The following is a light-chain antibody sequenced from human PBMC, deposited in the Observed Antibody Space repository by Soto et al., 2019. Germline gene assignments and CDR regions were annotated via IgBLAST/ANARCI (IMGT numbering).Light chain of an antibody. CDR3: SSYTSSSTLV. Sequence: QSALTQPASVSGSPGQSITISCTGTSSDVGDFDCVSWYQQHPGKAPKLMIYEVSDRPSGVSNRFSGSKSGDTASLTISGLPAEDDADYYCSSYTSSSTLVFGGGTKLTVL. CDR1: SSDVGDFDC. J-gene: IGLJ2*01. V-gene: IGLV2-14*01. CDR2: EVS.